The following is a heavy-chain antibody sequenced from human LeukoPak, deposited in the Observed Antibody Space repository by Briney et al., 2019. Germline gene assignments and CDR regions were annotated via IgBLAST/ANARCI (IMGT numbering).Heavy chain of an antibody. D-gene: IGHD6-19*01. V-gene: IGHV3-30*02. CDR3: ARSKQYSSGWLPGGYYFDY. J-gene: IGHJ4*02. Sequence: PGGSLRLSCAASGFTFSSYGMHWVRQAPGKGLEWVAFIRYDGSNKYYADSVKGRFTISRDNAKNSLYLQMNSLRAEDTAVYYCARSKQYSSGWLPGGYYFDYWGQGTLVTVSS. CDR1: GFTFSSYG. CDR2: IRYDGSNK.